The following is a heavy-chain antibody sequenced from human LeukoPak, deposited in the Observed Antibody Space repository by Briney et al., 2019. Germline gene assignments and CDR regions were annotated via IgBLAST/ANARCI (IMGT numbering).Heavy chain of an antibody. J-gene: IGHJ4*02. D-gene: IGHD3-10*01. CDR3: TTDLGITMIRGVIVF. V-gene: IGHV3-15*01. CDR1: GFTFTNAW. CDR2: IKSKGDGETT. Sequence: GGSLRLSCAASGFTFTNAWMSWVRQAPGKGLEWVGRIKSKGDGETTDYAAPVRGRFTMSRDDSTATLYLQMDSLKTEDTAVYFCTTDLGITMIRGVIVFWGQGTLVTVSS.